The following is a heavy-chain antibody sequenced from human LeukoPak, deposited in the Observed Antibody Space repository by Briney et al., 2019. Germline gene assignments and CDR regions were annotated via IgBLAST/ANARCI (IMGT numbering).Heavy chain of an antibody. CDR3: AKDRNYYYGMDV. J-gene: IGHJ6*02. V-gene: IGHV3-43*02. CDR1: RFTFDDYA. Sequence: GALRLSCAASRFTFDDYAMHWVRQAPGKGLEWVSLISGDGGSTYYADSVKGRFTISRDNSKNSLYLQMDSLRTEDTALYYCAKDRNYYYGMDVWGQGTTVTVSS. CDR2: ISGDGGST.